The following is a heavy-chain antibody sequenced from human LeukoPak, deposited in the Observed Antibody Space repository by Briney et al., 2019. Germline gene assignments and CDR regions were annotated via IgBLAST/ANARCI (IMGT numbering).Heavy chain of an antibody. V-gene: IGHV3-23*01. D-gene: IGHD3-10*01. CDR2: ISGSGRST. CDR1: GFTGSSYA. J-gene: IGHJ4*02. Sequence: GRSLRRSCAASGFTGSSYAMSCVHQAPWNGLEWVSSISGSGRSTHSGDSVKGRFTTSRDNSKHTLYLQTNSLRAEDTAVYYCANPRTGDSWGQGTLVTVSS. CDR3: ANPRTGDS.